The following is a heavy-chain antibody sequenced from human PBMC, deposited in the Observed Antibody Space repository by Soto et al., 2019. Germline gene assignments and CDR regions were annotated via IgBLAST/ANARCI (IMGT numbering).Heavy chain of an antibody. CDR1: GCSISSYY. CDR3: ARVSAYPYFDY. Sequence: SETLSLTCTVSGCSISSYYWSWIRQPPGKGLEWIGYIYYSGSTNYNPSLKSRVTISVDTSKNQFSLKLSSVTAADTAVYYCARVSAYPYFDYWGQGTLVTVSS. CDR2: IYYSGST. V-gene: IGHV4-59*01. J-gene: IGHJ4*02.